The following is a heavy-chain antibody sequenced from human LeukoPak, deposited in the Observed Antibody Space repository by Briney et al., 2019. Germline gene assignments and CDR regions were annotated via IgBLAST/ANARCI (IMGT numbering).Heavy chain of an antibody. CDR2: FDPEDGET. J-gene: IGHJ4*02. D-gene: IGHD2-2*01. Sequence: ASVKVSCKVSGYTLTELPMHWVRQAPGKGLEWMGGFDPEDGETIYAQKFQGRVTMTEDTSTDTAYMELSSLRSEDTAVYYCATRIVVVPAAASLRLYYFDYWGQGTLVTVSS. V-gene: IGHV1-24*01. CDR3: ATRIVVVPAAASLRLYYFDY. CDR1: GYTLTELP.